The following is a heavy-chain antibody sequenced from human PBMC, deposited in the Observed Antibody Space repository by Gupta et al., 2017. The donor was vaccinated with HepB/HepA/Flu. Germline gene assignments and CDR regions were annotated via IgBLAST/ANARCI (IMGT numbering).Heavy chain of an antibody. V-gene: IGHV3-20*04. D-gene: IGHD3-10*01. CDR3: ARRFGRGIDF. CDR2: INWNSATT. Sequence: EVHLVESGGRVVRPGGSLSISCAASGFPFDDYAMSWVRQGPGKGVGWVSGINWNSATTEYADSVKGRFTISRDNAKNYLYLEMNSLTVEDTALYYCARRFGRGIDFWGQGILVTVSS. CDR1: GFPFDDYA. J-gene: IGHJ4*01.